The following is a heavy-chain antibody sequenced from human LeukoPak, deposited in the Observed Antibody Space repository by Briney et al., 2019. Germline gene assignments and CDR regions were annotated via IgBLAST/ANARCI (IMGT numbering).Heavy chain of an antibody. D-gene: IGHD2-21*01. CDR3: ARSVSISPMFDY. J-gene: IGHJ4*02. V-gene: IGHV1-2*02. CDR1: GYIFTSYY. CDR2: INPNTGST. Sequence: ASVEVSCKASGYIFTSYYMHWVRQAPGQGLEWMGWINPNTGSTNFAQKFQGRIAMMRATSITTFYMELNSLRSDDTAVYYCARSVSISPMFDYWGQGTLIPVSS.